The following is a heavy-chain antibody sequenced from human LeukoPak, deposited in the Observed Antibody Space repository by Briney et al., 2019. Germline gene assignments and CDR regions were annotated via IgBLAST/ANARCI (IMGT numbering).Heavy chain of an antibody. CDR1: GYTFTGYY. D-gene: IGHD1-1*01. J-gene: IGHJ4*02. Sequence: ASVKVSCKASGYTFTGYYMHWVRQAPGQGLEWMGWINPNSGGTNYAQKFQGRVTMTRDTSISTAYMELSRLRSNDTAVYYCARDLLYNWNEPFDYWGQGTLVTVSS. CDR2: INPNSGGT. V-gene: IGHV1-2*02. CDR3: ARDLLYNWNEPFDY.